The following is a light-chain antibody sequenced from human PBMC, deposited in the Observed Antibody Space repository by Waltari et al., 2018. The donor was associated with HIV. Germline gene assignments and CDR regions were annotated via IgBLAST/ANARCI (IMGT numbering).Light chain of an antibody. CDR3: SSYSARGFVA. CDR2: EVY. V-gene: IGLV2-14*01. Sequence: HSALTQPASVSGSPGQSITISCTGPTSHFDPFDFVSWYQQSPGRAPKLIIFEVYFRPSGVSQRFSGSKSGDTASLTISALRAEDEADYFCSSYSARGFVAFGGGTKVTVL. CDR1: TSHFDPFDF. J-gene: IGLJ3*02.